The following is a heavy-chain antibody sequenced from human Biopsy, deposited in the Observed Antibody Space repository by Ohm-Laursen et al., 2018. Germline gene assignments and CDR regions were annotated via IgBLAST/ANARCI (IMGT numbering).Heavy chain of an antibody. D-gene: IGHD3-22*01. J-gene: IGHJ2*01. Sequence: TLSLTCTVSGGSIGGGEYYWNWIRQHPGKGLERIGLISYRGTTFYNPSLESLLTISIDTSKNHFSLNLRSVTAADTAVYYCARGVPHYDGSGFPLAGYWYFDLWGRGTLVTVSS. CDR2: ISYRGTT. CDR1: GGSIGGGEYY. CDR3: ARGVPHYDGSGFPLAGYWYFDL. V-gene: IGHV4-31*01.